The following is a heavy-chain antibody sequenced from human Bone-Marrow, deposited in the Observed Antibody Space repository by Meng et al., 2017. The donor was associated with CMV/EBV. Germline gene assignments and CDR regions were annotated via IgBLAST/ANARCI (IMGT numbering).Heavy chain of an antibody. CDR2: ISAYNGNT. CDR1: GGTFSSYA. J-gene: IGHJ6*02. D-gene: IGHD3-3*01. CDR3: ARDRYYDPSGNYYYYYGMDV. Sequence: ASVKVSCKASGGTFSSYAISWVRQAPGQGLEWMGWISAYNGNTNYAQKLQGRVTMTTDTSTSTAYMELRSLRSDDTAVYYCARDRYYDPSGNYYYYYGMDVWGQGTTVTVSS. V-gene: IGHV1-18*01.